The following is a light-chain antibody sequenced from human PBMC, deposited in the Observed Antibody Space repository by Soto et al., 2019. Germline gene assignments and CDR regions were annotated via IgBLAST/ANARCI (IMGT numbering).Light chain of an antibody. CDR2: EVS. CDR1: SSDISTYNF. CDR3: SSYAGSSTFV. V-gene: IGLV2-23*02. Sequence: QSALTQPASVSGSPGQSITISCTGTSSDISTYNFVSWYQQHPGKAPKLVISEVSNRPSGLSSRFSGSKSGNTASLTISGLQTEDEADYYCSSYAGSSTFVFGGGTKVTVL. J-gene: IGLJ2*01.